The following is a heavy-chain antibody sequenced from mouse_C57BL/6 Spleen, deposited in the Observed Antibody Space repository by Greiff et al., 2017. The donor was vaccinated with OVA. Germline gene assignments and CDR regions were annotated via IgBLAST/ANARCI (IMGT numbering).Heavy chain of an antibody. Sequence: QVQLKQPGAELVKPGASVKLSCKASGYTFTSYWMHWVKQRPGQGLEWIGMIHPNSGSTNYNEKFKSKATLTVDKSSSTAYMQLSSLTSEDSAVYYCARGRGSSYGSSLGEYWGQGTTLTVAS. CDR1: GYTFTSYW. D-gene: IGHD1-1*01. V-gene: IGHV1-64*01. CDR3: ARGRGSSYGSSLGEY. J-gene: IGHJ2*01. CDR2: IHPNSGST.